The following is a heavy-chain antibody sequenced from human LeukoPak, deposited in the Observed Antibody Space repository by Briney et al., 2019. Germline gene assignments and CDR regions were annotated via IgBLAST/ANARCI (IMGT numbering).Heavy chain of an antibody. CDR2: IYHSGST. CDR3: ARRLVGQTFDY. V-gene: IGHV4-59*01. D-gene: IGHD3-10*01. J-gene: IGHJ4*02. Sequence: NWIRXXXXXXLEWIGDIYHSGSTNYNPSLKSRVTISVDTSKNQFSLKLSSVTAADTAVYYCARRLVGQTFDYWGQGTLVTVSS.